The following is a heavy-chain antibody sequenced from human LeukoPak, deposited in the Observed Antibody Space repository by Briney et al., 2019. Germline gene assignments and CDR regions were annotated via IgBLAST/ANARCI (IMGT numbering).Heavy chain of an antibody. V-gene: IGHV3-21*04. Sequence: GGSLRLSCAASGFTFSSYSMNWVRQAPGKGLEWVSSISSSSSYIYYADSVKGRFTISRDNAKNSLYLQMNSLRAEDTAVYYCARLSSGWPFDYWGQGTLVTVSS. CDR1: GFTFSSYS. J-gene: IGHJ4*02. CDR3: ARLSSGWPFDY. CDR2: ISSSSSYI. D-gene: IGHD6-19*01.